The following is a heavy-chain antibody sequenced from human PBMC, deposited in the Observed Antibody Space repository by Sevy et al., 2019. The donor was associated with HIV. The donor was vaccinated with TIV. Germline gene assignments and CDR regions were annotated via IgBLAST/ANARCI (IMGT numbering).Heavy chain of an antibody. J-gene: IGHJ6*02. V-gene: IGHV3-30*18. CDR1: GFTFSSYG. CDR2: ISYDGSNK. D-gene: IGHD6-13*01. Sequence: GGSLRLSCAASGFTFSSYGMHWVRQAPGKGLEWVAVISYDGSNKYYADSVKGRFTISRDNSKNTLYLQMNSLRAEDTAVYYCAKDLAAAGPYGMDVWGQRTTVTVSS. CDR3: AKDLAAAGPYGMDV.